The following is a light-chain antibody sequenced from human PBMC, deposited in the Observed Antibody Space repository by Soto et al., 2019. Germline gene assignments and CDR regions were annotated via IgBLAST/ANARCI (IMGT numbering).Light chain of an antibody. CDR2: SDN. J-gene: IGLJ2*01. V-gene: IGLV1-44*01. CDR1: RSNIGSNT. Sequence: QLVLTQPPSASGTHGQRVTISCSGSRSNIGSNTVSWYQHLPGTAPKLLIYSDNVRPSGVPDRFSGSKSGTSSSLAISGLQSEDEANYYCAIRDDSLNMVLGGGTKVTVL. CDR3: AIRDDSLNMV.